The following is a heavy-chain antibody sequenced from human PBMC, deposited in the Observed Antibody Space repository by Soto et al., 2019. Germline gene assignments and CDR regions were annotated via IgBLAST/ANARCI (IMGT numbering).Heavy chain of an antibody. D-gene: IGHD2-2*01. Sequence: QLLESGGGLVQPGESLRLSCVASGFTFSNYAMSWVRQAPGKGLEWVSGISGSGDSAHYVDSVKGRFTVSRDNSKNTLFLQMNSLRAEDTAIYHCVKNPLRVVLVPAAAALDLWGQGTMVSVSS. CDR1: GFTFSNYA. J-gene: IGHJ3*01. V-gene: IGHV3-23*01. CDR2: ISGSGDSA. CDR3: VKNPLRVVLVPAAAALDL.